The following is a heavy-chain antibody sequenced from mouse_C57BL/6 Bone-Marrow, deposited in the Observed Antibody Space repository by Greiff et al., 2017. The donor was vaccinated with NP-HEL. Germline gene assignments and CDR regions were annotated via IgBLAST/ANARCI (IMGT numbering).Heavy chain of an antibody. Sequence: EVKLVESGGGLVKPGGSLKLSCAASGFTFSSYAMSWVRQTPEKRLEWVATISDGGSYTYYPDNVKGRFTISRDNAKNNLYLQMSHLKSEDTAMYYCARDKSNFPWFAYWGQGTLVTVSA. J-gene: IGHJ3*01. V-gene: IGHV5-4*01. D-gene: IGHD2-5*01. CDR3: ARDKSNFPWFAY. CDR2: ISDGGSYT. CDR1: GFTFSSYA.